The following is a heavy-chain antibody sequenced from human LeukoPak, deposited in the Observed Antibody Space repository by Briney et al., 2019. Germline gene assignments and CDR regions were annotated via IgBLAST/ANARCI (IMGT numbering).Heavy chain of an antibody. Sequence: PGGSLRLSCAASGFTFSDHYMDWVRQAPGKGLEWVGRIRNKPNYYTTEYAASVKGRFTISRDDSKNSLYLQLNSLKAEDTAVYYCVTAVTPSQYRYAFDIWGQGTMVTVAS. D-gene: IGHD4-23*01. CDR2: IRNKPNYYTT. V-gene: IGHV3-72*01. CDR1: GFTFSDHY. J-gene: IGHJ3*02. CDR3: VTAVTPSQYRYAFDI.